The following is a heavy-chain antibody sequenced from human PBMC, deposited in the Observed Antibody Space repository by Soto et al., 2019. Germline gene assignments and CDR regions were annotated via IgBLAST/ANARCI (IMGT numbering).Heavy chain of an antibody. D-gene: IGHD3-10*01. CDR3: ARDSRDYYYGSGSYYNWSYYYYYYGMDV. CDR2: IYHSGST. CDR1: GGSISSSNW. Sequence: PSETLSLTCAVSGGSISSSNWWSWVRQPPGKGLEWIGEIYHSGSTNYNPSLKSRVTISVDKSKNQFSLKLSSVTAADTAVYYCARDSRDYYYGSGSYYNWSYYYYYYGMDVWGQGTTVTVSS. J-gene: IGHJ6*02. V-gene: IGHV4-4*02.